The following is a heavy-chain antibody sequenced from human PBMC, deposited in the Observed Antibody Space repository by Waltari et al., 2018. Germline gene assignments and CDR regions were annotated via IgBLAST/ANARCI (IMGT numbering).Heavy chain of an antibody. Sequence: QVQLVESGGGVVQPGRSLRLSCAASGFIFSSYGMHWLRQAPGRGLEWVAVIWFDGSNKFYADSVKGRFTISRDNSWNTLYLQMNSLRAEDTAVYYCARDPSIKPFYDFWNGYFDYWGLGTLVTVSS. CDR2: IWFDGSNK. CDR1: GFIFSSYG. J-gene: IGHJ4*02. D-gene: IGHD3-3*01. CDR3: ARDPSIKPFYDFWNGYFDY. V-gene: IGHV3-33*01.